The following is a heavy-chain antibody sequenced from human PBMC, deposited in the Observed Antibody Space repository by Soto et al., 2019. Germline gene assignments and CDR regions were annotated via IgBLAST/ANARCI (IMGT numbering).Heavy chain of an antibody. CDR3: AKDITEMWEYQRSYYYGMEV. CDR2: ISWNSGSI. J-gene: IGHJ6*02. V-gene: IGHV3-9*01. CDR1: GLSFDDSG. D-gene: IGHD2-2*01. Sequence: FLRLPCAPSGLSFDDSGMHWVRQAPGKGLEWVSGISWNSGSIGYADSVKGRFTISRDNTKNSLYLHMNSLRAEDTALYYCAKDITEMWEYQRSYYYGMEVWGQGTTVTVPS.